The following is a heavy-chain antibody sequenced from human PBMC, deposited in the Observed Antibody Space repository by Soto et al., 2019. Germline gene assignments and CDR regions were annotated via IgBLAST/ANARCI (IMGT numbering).Heavy chain of an antibody. Sequence: EVQLVESGGGLVQPGGSLRLSCAASGFTFSSYSMNWVRQAPGKGLEWVSYISSSSSTIYYADSVKGRFTISRDNAKNSLYLLMNSLRDEDTAGYYCASNTDYGDYGSDYWGQGTLVTVSS. CDR1: GFTFSSYS. CDR3: ASNTDYGDYGSDY. CDR2: ISSSSSTI. J-gene: IGHJ4*02. D-gene: IGHD4-17*01. V-gene: IGHV3-48*02.